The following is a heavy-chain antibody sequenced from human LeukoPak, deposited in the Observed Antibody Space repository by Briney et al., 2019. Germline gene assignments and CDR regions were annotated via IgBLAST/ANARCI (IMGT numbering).Heavy chain of an antibody. CDR3: AREDRYCGSTSCSCFDP. D-gene: IGHD2-2*01. CDR2: IKQDGSEK. CDR1: GFTFSSYW. J-gene: IGHJ5*02. V-gene: IGHV3-7*01. Sequence: GGSLRLSCAASGFTFSSYWMSWVRQAPGKGLEWVANIKQDGSEKYYVDSVKGRFTISRDNAKNSLYLQMNSLRAEDTAVYYCAREDRYCGSTSCSCFDPWGQGTLVTVSS.